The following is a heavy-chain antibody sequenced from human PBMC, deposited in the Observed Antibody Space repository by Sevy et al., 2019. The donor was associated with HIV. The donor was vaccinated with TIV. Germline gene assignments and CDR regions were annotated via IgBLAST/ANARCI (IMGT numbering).Heavy chain of an antibody. D-gene: IGHD3-9*01. CDR3: AKDFTGYNGMDV. V-gene: IGHV3-30*18. CDR2: ISYHGRDK. J-gene: IGHJ6*02. Sequence: GGSLRLSCVVSGIIFTTSGMHWVRQPPGKGLEWVAVISYHGRDKFYADSVKGRATISRDNSKNILYLQMDGLRTEDTAVYYCAKDFTGYNGMDVWGQGTMVTVSS. CDR1: GIIFTTSG.